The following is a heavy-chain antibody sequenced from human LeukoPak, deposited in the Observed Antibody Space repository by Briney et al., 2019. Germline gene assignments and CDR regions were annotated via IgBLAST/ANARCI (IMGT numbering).Heavy chain of an antibody. D-gene: IGHD3-10*01. CDR2: FYHGGST. Sequence: SETLSLTCTVSGYSISTGYYWDWIRQPPGKGLEWIGTFYHGGSTYYNPSLKSRVTISVDTSKNQFSLKLSSVTAADTAVYYCARGYYGSGSYPKFDYWGQGTLVTVSS. CDR3: ARGYYGSGSYPKFDY. J-gene: IGHJ4*02. V-gene: IGHV4-38-2*02. CDR1: GYSISTGYY.